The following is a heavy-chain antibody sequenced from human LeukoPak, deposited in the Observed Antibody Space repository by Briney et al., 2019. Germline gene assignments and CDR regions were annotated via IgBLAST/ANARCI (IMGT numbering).Heavy chain of an antibody. Sequence: GGSLRLSCAASGFTFSTYWMSWVRQAPGKGLEWVANIKQDGSEKYYVDSVKGRFTISRDNAKNSFFLQMNSLRAEDTAVYYCAREVVTDFDYWGQGTLVTVSS. CDR2: IKQDGSEK. J-gene: IGHJ4*02. V-gene: IGHV3-7*01. CDR1: GFTFSTYW. D-gene: IGHD3-22*01. CDR3: AREVVTDFDY.